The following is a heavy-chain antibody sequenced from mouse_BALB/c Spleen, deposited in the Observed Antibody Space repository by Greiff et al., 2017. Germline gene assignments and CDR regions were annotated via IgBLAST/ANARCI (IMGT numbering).Heavy chain of an antibody. CDR1: GFAFSSYD. J-gene: IGHJ2*01. D-gene: IGHD1-2*01. CDR3: ARRRDYGSDY. V-gene: IGHV5-12-1*01. Sequence: EVKVVESGGGLVKPGGSLKLSCAASGFAFSSYDMSWVRQTPEKRLEWVAYISSGGGSTYYPDTVKGRFTISRDNAKNTLYLQMSSLKSEDTAMYYCARRRDYGSDYWGQGTTLTVSS. CDR2: ISSGGGST.